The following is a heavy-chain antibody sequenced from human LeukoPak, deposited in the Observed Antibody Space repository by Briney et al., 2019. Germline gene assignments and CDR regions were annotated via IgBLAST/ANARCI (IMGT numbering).Heavy chain of an antibody. V-gene: IGHV3-30*02. Sequence: PGGSLRLSCAASGFSFTTYGMHWVRQAPGKRLEWVAFIRYDGSNKYYADSVKGRVTISRDNSKNTLYLQMDSLRGDDTAVYYSAKKRRRDGYNYVDYWGQGALVTVSS. J-gene: IGHJ4*02. CDR1: GFSFTTYG. CDR3: AKKRRRDGYNYVDY. D-gene: IGHD5-24*01. CDR2: IRYDGSNK.